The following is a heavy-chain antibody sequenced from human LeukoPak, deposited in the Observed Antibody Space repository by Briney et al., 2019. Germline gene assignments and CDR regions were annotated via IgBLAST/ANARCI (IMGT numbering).Heavy chain of an antibody. CDR2: ISGSGSST. CDR3: AKDLPTARPYYFDY. CDR1: GFTFSSYA. D-gene: IGHD6-6*01. J-gene: IGHJ4*02. Sequence: GGSRRLSWAASGFTFSSYAMSGVGKAPGKGLEWVSSISGSGSSTYYADSVKGRFTISRDNSKNTLYLQMNSLRGEDTAVYYCAKDLPTARPYYFDYWGQGALVTVSS. V-gene: IGHV3-23*01.